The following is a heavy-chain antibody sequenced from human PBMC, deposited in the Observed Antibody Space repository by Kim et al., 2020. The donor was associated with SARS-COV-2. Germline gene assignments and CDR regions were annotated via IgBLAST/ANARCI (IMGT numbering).Heavy chain of an antibody. CDR2: INPADSDT. CDR3: ARYPGSSYYDSSGYYYDY. CDR1: GYTFTNYW. Sequence: GESLKISCKGSGYTFTNYWIGWVRQMPGKGLEWMGLINPADSDTRHSPSFQGQVTISADKSVSTAYLQWSSLKASDTAMYYCARYPGSSYYDSSGYYYDYWGQGTLVTVSS. D-gene: IGHD3-22*01. V-gene: IGHV5-51*01. J-gene: IGHJ4*02.